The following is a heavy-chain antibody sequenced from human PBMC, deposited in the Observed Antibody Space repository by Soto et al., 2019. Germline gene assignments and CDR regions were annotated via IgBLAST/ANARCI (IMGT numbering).Heavy chain of an antibody. CDR1: GFTFSSYE. CDR2: ISSSGSTI. D-gene: IGHD3-16*01. V-gene: IGHV3-48*03. J-gene: IGHJ4*02. Sequence: GGSLRLSCAASGFTFSSYEMNWVRQAPGKGLEWVSYISSSGSTIYYAGSVKGRFTISRDNAKNSLYLQMNSLRAEDTAVYYCAREGLICPDYWGQGXLVTVSS. CDR3: AREGLICPDY.